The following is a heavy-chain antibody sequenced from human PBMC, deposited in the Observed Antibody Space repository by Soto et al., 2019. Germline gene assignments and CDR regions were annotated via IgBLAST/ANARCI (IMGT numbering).Heavy chain of an antibody. CDR3: AKVLGGEQWLAYYYYYGMDV. CDR2: ISGSGGST. CDR1: GFTFSSYA. J-gene: IGHJ6*02. V-gene: IGHV3-23*01. Sequence: VGSLRLSCAASGFTFSSYAMSWVRQAPGKGLEWVSAISGSGGSTYYADSVKGRFTISRDNSKNTLYLQMNSLRAEDTAVYYCAKVLGGEQWLAYYYYYGMDVWGQGTMVTVSS. D-gene: IGHD6-19*01.